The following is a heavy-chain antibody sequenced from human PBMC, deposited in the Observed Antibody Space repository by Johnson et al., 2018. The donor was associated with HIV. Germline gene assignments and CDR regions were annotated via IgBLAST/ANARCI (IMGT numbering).Heavy chain of an antibody. CDR1: GFTLSNAW. CDR3: TTEFTMVQGLI. D-gene: IGHD3-10*01. CDR2: IKSKTDGGTT. Sequence: VQLVESGGGLVKPGGSLRLSCAASGFTLSNAWMSWVRQAPGKGLEWVGRIKSKTDGGTTDYAAPVKGRFTISRDDSKNTLYLQMNSLKTEDTAVYYCTTEFTMVQGLIWCQGTMVTVSS. J-gene: IGHJ3*02. V-gene: IGHV3-15*01.